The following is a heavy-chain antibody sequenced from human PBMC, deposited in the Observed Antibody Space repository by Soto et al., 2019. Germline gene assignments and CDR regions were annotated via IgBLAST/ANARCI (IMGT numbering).Heavy chain of an antibody. CDR3: TRDLSVVFDD. Sequence: RGSLRLACAACGYQVRSFTMDWVRQAPGKGLEWVSTISSNSAYISYTDALRGRFTISRDNAKNSLHLQMNSLRAEDTAVDYRTRDLSVVFDDWAQGTMVTVSS. CDR2: ISSNSAYI. V-gene: IGHV3-21*01. CDR1: GYQVRSFT. D-gene: IGHD2-15*01. J-gene: IGHJ4*02.